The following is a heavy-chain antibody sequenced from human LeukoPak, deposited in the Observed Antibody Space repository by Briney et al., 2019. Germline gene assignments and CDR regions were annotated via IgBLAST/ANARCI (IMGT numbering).Heavy chain of an antibody. J-gene: IGHJ3*02. CDR2: INQSGST. CDR3: ARRSRALGAFDI. CDR1: GGSFSGYY. D-gene: IGHD1-14*01. Sequence: PSETLSLTCAVYGGSFSGYYWSWIRQPPGKGLEWIGEINQSGSTNYNPSLKSRVTISVDTSKNQFSLKLSSVTAADTAVYYCARRSRALGAFDIWGQGTMVTVSS. V-gene: IGHV4-34*01.